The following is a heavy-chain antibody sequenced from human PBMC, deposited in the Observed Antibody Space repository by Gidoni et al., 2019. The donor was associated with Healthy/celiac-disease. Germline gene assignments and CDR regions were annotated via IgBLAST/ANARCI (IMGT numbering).Heavy chain of an antibody. CDR3: ARHNLDYGGDFDL. CDR1: GGSISSSSYY. Sequence: QLQLQESGPGLVKPSETLSLTCTVSGGSISSSSYYWGWIRQPPGKGLEWIGSIYYSGSTYYNPSLKSRVTISVDTSKNQFSLKLSSVTAADTAVYYCARHNLDYGGDFDLWGRGTLVTVSS. J-gene: IGHJ2*01. D-gene: IGHD4-17*01. CDR2: IYYSGST. V-gene: IGHV4-39*01.